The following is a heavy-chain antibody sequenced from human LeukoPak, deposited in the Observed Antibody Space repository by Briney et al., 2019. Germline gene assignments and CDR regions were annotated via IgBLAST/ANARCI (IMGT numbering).Heavy chain of an antibody. Sequence: SETLSLTCTVSGGSISSSNYYWDWIRQPPGKGLEWIGRIYYSGSTNYNPSLKSRVTISVDTSKNQFSLKLSSVTAADTAVYYCARVDVLGGPVLDYWGQGTLVTVSS. D-gene: IGHD3-16*01. CDR2: IYYSGST. CDR1: GGSISSSNYY. CDR3: ARVDVLGGPVLDY. V-gene: IGHV4-39*07. J-gene: IGHJ4*02.